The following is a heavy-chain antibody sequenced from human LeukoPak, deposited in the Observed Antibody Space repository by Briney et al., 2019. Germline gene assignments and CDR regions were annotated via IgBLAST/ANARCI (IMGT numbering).Heavy chain of an antibody. CDR1: GFTFDDYG. CDR2: INWNGGST. V-gene: IGHV3-20*04. J-gene: IGHJ5*02. D-gene: IGHD6-19*01. CDR3: AKSAVAGTMRNWFDP. Sequence: GGSLRLSCAASGFTFDDYGMSWVRQAPGKGLEWVSGINWNGGSTGYADSVKGRFTISRDNSKNTLYLQMNSLRAEDTAVYYCAKSAVAGTMRNWFDPWGQGTLVTVSS.